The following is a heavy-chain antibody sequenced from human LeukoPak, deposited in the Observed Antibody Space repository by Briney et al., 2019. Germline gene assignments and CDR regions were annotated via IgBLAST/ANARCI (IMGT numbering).Heavy chain of an antibody. J-gene: IGHJ4*02. CDR1: GGSFSGYY. Sequence: SETLSLTCAVYGGSFSGYYWSWIRQPPGKGLELIGEINHSGSTNYNPSLKSRVTISVDTSKNQFSLKLSSVTAADTAVYYCARGRSILTALDYWGQGTLVTVSS. CDR3: ARGRSILTALDY. D-gene: IGHD3-9*01. V-gene: IGHV4-34*01. CDR2: INHSGST.